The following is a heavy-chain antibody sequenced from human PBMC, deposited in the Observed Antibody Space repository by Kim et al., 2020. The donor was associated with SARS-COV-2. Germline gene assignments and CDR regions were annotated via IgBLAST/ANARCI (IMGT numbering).Heavy chain of an antibody. Sequence: SETLSLTCTVSGGSISSGGYYWSWIRQHPGKGLEWIGYIYYSGSTYYNPSLKSRVTISVDTSENQFSLKLSSVTAADTAVYYCARTDQSGAFDIWGQGTMVTVSS. CDR1: GGSISSGGYY. CDR2: IYYSGST. J-gene: IGHJ3*02. V-gene: IGHV4-31*03. D-gene: IGHD3-10*01. CDR3: ARTDQSGAFDI.